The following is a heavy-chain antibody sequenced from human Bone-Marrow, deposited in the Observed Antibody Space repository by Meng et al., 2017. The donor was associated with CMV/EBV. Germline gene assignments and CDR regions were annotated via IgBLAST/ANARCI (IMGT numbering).Heavy chain of an antibody. CDR1: GYTFTGYY. J-gene: IGHJ3*02. Sequence: ASVKVSCKASGYTFTGYYMHWVRQAPGQGLERMGWINPNSGGTNYAQKFQGRVTMTRDTSISTAYMELSRLRSDDTAVYYCARDLGYCSGGSCSGQDAFDIWGQGTMVTVSS. V-gene: IGHV1-2*02. D-gene: IGHD2-15*01. CDR3: ARDLGYCSGGSCSGQDAFDI. CDR2: INPNSGGT.